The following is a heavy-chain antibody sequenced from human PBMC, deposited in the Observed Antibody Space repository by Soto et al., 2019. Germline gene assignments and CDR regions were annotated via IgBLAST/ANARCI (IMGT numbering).Heavy chain of an antibody. CDR2: ISGSGSST. CDR3: AKGAGGSGPIRLDY. Sequence: EVQLLESGGGLVQPGGSLRLSCVASGLTFSSSVMNWVRQAPGRGLEWVSGISGSGSSTDYAHSVRGRFTISRDNSKNTLYLQMSSLGAAATAVYYCAKGAGGSGPIRLDYWGQGTMVSVSS. D-gene: IGHD3-10*01. J-gene: IGHJ4*02. CDR1: GLTFSSSV. V-gene: IGHV3-23*01.